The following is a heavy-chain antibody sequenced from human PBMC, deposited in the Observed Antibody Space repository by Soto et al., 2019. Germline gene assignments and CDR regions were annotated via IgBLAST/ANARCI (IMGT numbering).Heavy chain of an antibody. CDR2: IIPIFGTA. CDR1: GGTFSSYA. CDR3: AREYLWDIVVVPAAMGPYYYYGMDV. D-gene: IGHD2-2*01. J-gene: IGHJ6*02. V-gene: IGHV1-69*01. Sequence: QVQLVQSGAEVKKPGSSVKVSCKASGGTFSSYAISWVRQAPGQGLEWMGGIIPIFGTANYAQKFQGRVTITADESTSKAYMELSSLRSEDTAVYYCAREYLWDIVVVPAAMGPYYYYGMDVWGQGTTVTVSS.